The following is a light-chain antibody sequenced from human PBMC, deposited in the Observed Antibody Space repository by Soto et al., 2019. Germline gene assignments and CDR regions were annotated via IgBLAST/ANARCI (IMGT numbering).Light chain of an antibody. CDR3: SLDAGSSIYV. J-gene: IGLJ1*01. CDR1: VGFYGL. CDR2: DVS. Sequence: QSALTQPASVSGSPGQSITMSCTDVGFYGLVSWYQQHPGKVPKLMIYDVSKRPSGVSERFSGSKSGNTAYLTISALQADGEADYYCSLDAGSSIYVFGTGTKVTVL. V-gene: IGLV2-23*02.